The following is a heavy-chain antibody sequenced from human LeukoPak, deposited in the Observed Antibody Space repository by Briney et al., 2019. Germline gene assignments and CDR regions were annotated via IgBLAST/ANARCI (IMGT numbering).Heavy chain of an antibody. CDR1: GYTFTSYA. J-gene: IGHJ5*02. V-gene: IGHV1-3*01. D-gene: IGHD2-2*01. CDR2: INAGNGNT. CDR3: AREWGGYCSSTSCSNTFDP. Sequence: ASVKVSCTASGYTFTSYAMHWVRQAPGQGLEWMGWINAGNGNTKYSQKFQGRVTITRDTSASTAYMELSSLRSEDTAVYYCAREWGGYCSSTSCSNTFDPWGQGTLVTVSS.